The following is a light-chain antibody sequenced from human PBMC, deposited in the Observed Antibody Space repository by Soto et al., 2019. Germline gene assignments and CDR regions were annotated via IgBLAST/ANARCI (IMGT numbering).Light chain of an antibody. CDR2: AAS. CDR3: QQYYSYPRT. J-gene: IGKJ1*01. CDR1: QGISSY. V-gene: IGKV1-8*01. Sequence: AIGMTQSPSSLSASTGARVTITCLASQGISSYLAWYQQKPGKAPKLLIYAASTMQSGIPSRFSGSGSGTDFTLTISCLQSDDFATYYCQQYYSYPRTFGQGTKVEIK.